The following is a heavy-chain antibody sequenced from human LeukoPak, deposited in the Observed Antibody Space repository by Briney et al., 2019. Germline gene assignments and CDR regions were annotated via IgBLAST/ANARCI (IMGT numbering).Heavy chain of an antibody. CDR1: GFTVSSNY. D-gene: IGHD3-22*01. CDR3: ARDLPYYYDSSGYGAFDI. V-gene: IGHV3-53*01. Sequence: GGSLRLSCAASGFTVSSNYMRWVRQAPGKGLEWVSVIYSGGSTYYADSVKGRFTISRENSKNTLYLQMNSLRAEDTAVYYCARDLPYYYDSSGYGAFDIWGQGTMVTVSS. CDR2: IYSGGST. J-gene: IGHJ3*02.